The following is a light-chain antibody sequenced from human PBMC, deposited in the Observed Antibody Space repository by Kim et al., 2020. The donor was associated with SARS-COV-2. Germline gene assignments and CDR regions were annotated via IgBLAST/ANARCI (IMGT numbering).Light chain of an antibody. CDR3: QSYDSSPWV. Sequence: NFMLTQPHSVSESPVKTVTISCTRSSGSIASNYVQWYQQRPGSAPTTVIYEDNQRPSGVPDRFSGSIDSSSNSASLTISGLKTEDEADYYCQSYDSSPWVFGGGTQLTVL. CDR1: SGSIASNY. CDR2: EDN. J-gene: IGLJ3*02. V-gene: IGLV6-57*04.